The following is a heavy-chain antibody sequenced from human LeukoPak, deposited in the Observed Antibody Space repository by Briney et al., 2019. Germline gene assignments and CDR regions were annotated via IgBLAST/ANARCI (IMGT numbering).Heavy chain of an antibody. Sequence: PGGSLRLSCAASGFTFSDYYMSWIRQAPGKGLEWVSYISSSGSTIYYADSVKGRFTISRDNAKNSLYLQMNSLRAEDTAVYYCARDVRGDNWNSAFDYWGQGTLVTGSS. CDR1: GFTFSDYY. D-gene: IGHD1/OR15-1a*01. CDR3: ARDVRGDNWNSAFDY. J-gene: IGHJ4*02. CDR2: ISSSGSTI. V-gene: IGHV3-11*01.